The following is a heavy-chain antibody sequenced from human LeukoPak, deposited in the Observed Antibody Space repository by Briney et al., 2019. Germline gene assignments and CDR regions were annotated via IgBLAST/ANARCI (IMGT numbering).Heavy chain of an antibody. Sequence: GGSLRLSCAASGFTVSSNYMSWVRQAPGKGLEWVSVVYSGGSTYYADSVRGRFTISRDNSKNTLYLQINSLRAEDTAVYYCARGLNYYDSRGYNPPYYMGVWGKGTTVTVSS. J-gene: IGHJ6*03. V-gene: IGHV3-53*01. D-gene: IGHD3-22*01. CDR3: ARGLNYYDSRGYNPPYYMGV. CDR1: GFTVSSNY. CDR2: VYSGGST.